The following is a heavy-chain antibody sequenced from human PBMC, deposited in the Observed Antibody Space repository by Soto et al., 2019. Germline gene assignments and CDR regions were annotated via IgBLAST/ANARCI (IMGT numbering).Heavy chain of an antibody. CDR2: IYYSGST. CDR1: GGSISSGDYY. Sequence: SETLSLTCTVSGGSISSGDYYWSWIRQPPGKGLEWIGYIYYSGSTYYNPSLKSRVTISVDTSKNQFSLKLSSVTAADTAVYYCARQFSVYGDYGRYFDFWGQGTLVTVS. D-gene: IGHD4-17*01. J-gene: IGHJ4*02. V-gene: IGHV4-39*01. CDR3: ARQFSVYGDYGRYFDF.